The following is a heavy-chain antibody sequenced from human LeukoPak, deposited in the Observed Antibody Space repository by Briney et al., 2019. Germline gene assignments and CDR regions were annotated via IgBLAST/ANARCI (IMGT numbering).Heavy chain of an antibody. CDR3: ATDWGDGYFDEYFQH. V-gene: IGHV1-24*01. CDR1: GYTLTELS. CDR2: FDPEDGET. D-gene: IGHD5-24*01. J-gene: IGHJ1*01. Sequence: ASVTVSCKVSGYTLTELSLHWVRQAPGKGPEGMGGFDPEDGETIYAQKFQGRVTMTEDTSTDTAYMELSSLRSEDTAVYYCATDWGDGYFDEYFQHWGQGTLVTVSS.